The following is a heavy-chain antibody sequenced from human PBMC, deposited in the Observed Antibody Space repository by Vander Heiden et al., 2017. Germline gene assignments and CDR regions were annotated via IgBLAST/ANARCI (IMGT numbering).Heavy chain of an antibody. CDR2: IYYSGTA. V-gene: IGHV4-39*01. Sequence: LKLQESGPGLVKPPETLSLTCEVSGDFISNNYYYWGWIRQPPGKGLEWIGNIYYSGTAFYNPSLKSRVTISVDTSTNQFSLRLRSVTAADTAVYYCARARDGYLADYFDYWGQGSLVTVSS. CDR1: GDFISNNYYY. D-gene: IGHD5-12*01. J-gene: IGHJ4*02. CDR3: ARARDGYLADYFDY.